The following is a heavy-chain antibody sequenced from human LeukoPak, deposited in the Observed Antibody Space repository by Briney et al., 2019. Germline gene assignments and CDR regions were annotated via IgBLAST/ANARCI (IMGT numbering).Heavy chain of an antibody. CDR1: GFTFDDYA. D-gene: IGHD1-26*01. Sequence: GGSLRLSCAASGFTFDDYAMHWVRQAPGKGLEWVSGISWSGGSNGYADSVKGRFTISRDNAKNSLYLQMNSLRVEDMAFYYCAKGGGSYLEYFQHWGQGTLVTVSS. CDR2: ISWSGGSN. J-gene: IGHJ1*01. V-gene: IGHV3-9*03. CDR3: AKGGGSYLEYFQH.